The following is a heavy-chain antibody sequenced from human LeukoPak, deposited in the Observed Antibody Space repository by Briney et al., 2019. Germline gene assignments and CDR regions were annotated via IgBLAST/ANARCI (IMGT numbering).Heavy chain of an antibody. D-gene: IGHD6-13*01. J-gene: IGHJ4*02. CDR2: IYYSGST. CDR1: GGSISSSSYY. CDR3: AVCSSSWLFDY. Sequence: EASETLSLTCTVSGGSISSSSYYWGWIRQPPGKGLEWIGSIYYSGSTYYNPSLKSRVTISVDTSENQFSLKPSSVTAADTAVYYCAVCSSSWLFDYWGQGTLVTVSS. V-gene: IGHV4-39*01.